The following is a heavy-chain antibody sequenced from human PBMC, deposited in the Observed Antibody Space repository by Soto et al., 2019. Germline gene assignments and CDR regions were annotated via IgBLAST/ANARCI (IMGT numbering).Heavy chain of an antibody. CDR1: GDSVSSNSAA. D-gene: IGHD1-1*01. Sequence: SQTLSLTCAISGDSVSSNSAAWNWIRQSPSRGLEWPGRTYYRSKWYNDYAASVKSRITINPDTSKNQFSLQLNSVTPEDTAVYYCAKTGTFYSPPYYGMDVWGQGTTVTVSS. V-gene: IGHV6-1*01. CDR2: TYYRSKWYN. J-gene: IGHJ6*02. CDR3: AKTGTFYSPPYYGMDV.